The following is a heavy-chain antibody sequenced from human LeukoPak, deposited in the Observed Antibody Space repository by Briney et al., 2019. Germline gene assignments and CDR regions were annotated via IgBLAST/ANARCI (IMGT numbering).Heavy chain of an antibody. CDR3: ARDGKYVGNWFDP. CDR1: GFTFSSYG. CDR2: ISGNGGST. Sequence: GGSLRLSCAASGFTFSSYGMNWVRQAPGKGLEWVSGISGNGGSTYHADSVKGRFTISRDNSKNTLYLQMNSLRADDTAVYYCARDGKYVGNWFDPWGQGTLVTVSS. V-gene: IGHV3-23*01. J-gene: IGHJ5*02. D-gene: IGHD1-26*01.